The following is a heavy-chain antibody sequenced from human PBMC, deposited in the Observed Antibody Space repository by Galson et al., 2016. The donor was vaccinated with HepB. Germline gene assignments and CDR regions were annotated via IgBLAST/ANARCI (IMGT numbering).Heavy chain of an antibody. J-gene: IGHJ6*02. CDR2: IYNSGST. CDR1: GGSISDYY. Sequence: SETLSLTCTVSGGSISDYYWSWIRQPPGNGLEWIGYIYNSGSTNYNPSLKSRVTISIDTPKNQFSLKVSSVTAADTAVYYCARDRQPSRYHGLHVWGQGTTVTVSS. V-gene: IGHV4-59*01. CDR3: ARDRQPSRYHGLHV. D-gene: IGHD1-14*01.